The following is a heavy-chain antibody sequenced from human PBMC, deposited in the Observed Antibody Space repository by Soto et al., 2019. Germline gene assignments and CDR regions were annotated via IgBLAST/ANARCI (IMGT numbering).Heavy chain of an antibody. J-gene: IGHJ4*02. D-gene: IGHD2-15*01. CDR1: GGSISSSNW. CDR3: ARDRCSGGSCYSGREGRYFDY. CDR2: IYHSGST. V-gene: IGHV4-4*02. Sequence: QVQLQESGPGLVKPSGTLSLTCAVSGGSISSSNWWSWVRPPPGKGLEWIGEIYHSGSTNYNPFLKSRVTISVDKSKNQFSLKLSAVTAADTAVYYCARDRCSGGSCYSGREGRYFDYWGQGTLVTVSS.